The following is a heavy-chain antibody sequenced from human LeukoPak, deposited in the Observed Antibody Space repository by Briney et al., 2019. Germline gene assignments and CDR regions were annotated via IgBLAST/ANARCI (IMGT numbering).Heavy chain of an antibody. CDR1: GFTFSSYG. V-gene: IGHV3-23*01. CDR2: ISGSGYNT. Sequence: GGSLRLSCGVSGFTFSSYGMSWVRQAPGKGLEWVSVISGSGYNTDYADPVKSRFTISRDNYRLYLQMNSLRPEDTAVYYCAKHSGSYFEYYFDYWGQGTLVTVSS. J-gene: IGHJ4*02. D-gene: IGHD1-26*01. CDR3: AKHSGSYFEYYFDY.